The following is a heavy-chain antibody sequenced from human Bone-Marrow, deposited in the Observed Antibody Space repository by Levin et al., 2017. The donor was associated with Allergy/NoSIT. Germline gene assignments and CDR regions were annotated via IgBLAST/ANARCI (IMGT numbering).Heavy chain of an antibody. CDR2: IYSSGYK. D-gene: IGHD3-16*01. Sequence: PGGSLRLSCTASGFRISNNYISWLRQTPGQGLEWVAVIYSSGYKHYGDAVEGRFTISRDNSKDTLFLQMNSLSAEDTALYYCVRGGRGDTTYYWGRGTLVTVSS. V-gene: IGHV3-53*01. J-gene: IGHJ4*02. CDR3: VRGGRGDTTYY. CDR1: GFRISNNY.